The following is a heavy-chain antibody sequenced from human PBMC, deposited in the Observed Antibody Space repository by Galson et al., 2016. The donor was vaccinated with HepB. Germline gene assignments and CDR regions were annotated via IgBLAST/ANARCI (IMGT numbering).Heavy chain of an antibody. J-gene: IGHJ3*01. CDR2: INPSAHTT. CDR3: ARSFCTNDICYVTAFDF. CDR1: GYTFATYY. D-gene: IGHD2-8*01. Sequence: SVKVSCKASGYTFATYYMHWVRQAPGQGFEWMGLINPSAHTTTYAQKFQGRVTMTRGTSTSTVYMGLSSLRSEDTAVYYCARSFCTNDICYVTAFDFWGQGTMVTVSS. V-gene: IGHV1-46*01.